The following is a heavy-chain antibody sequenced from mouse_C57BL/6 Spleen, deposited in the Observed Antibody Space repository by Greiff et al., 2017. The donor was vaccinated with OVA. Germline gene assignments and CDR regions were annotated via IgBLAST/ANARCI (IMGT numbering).Heavy chain of an antibody. CDR1: GYTFTGYW. CDR2: ILPGSGST. V-gene: IGHV1-9*01. J-gene: IGHJ1*03. Sequence: QVQLQQSGAELMKPGASVKLSCKATGYTFTGYWIEWVKQRPGHGLEWIGEILPGSGSTNYNEKFKGKATFTADTSSNTAYMQLSSLTTEDSAIYYCARGDLRYGSSHWYFDVWGTGTTVTVSS. CDR3: ARGDLRYGSSHWYFDV. D-gene: IGHD1-1*01.